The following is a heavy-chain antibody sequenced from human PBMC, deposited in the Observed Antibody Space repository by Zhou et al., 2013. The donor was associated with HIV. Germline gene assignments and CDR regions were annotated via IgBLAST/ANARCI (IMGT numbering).Heavy chain of an antibody. Sequence: QVQLVQSGTEVQKPGASVKVSCKASGYTFTTYDINWVRQASGQGLEYMGWMNPNNGNTASAQRFQGRITMTRTTSTSTAYLELSSLTSEDTAVYFCARGLPNYGVWTTYYTDSYYFDHWGQGTLVTVST. CDR1: GYTFTTYD. CDR2: MNPNNGNT. V-gene: IGHV1-8*02. D-gene: IGHD3-3*01. J-gene: IGHJ4*02. CDR3: ARGLPNYGVWTTYYTDSYYFDH.